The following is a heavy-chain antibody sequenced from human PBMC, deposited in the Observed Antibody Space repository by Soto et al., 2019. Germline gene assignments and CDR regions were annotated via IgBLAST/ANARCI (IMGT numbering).Heavy chain of an antibody. V-gene: IGHV1-2*04. CDR2: INPNSGGT. J-gene: IGHJ4*02. Sequence: SCKASGYTFTGYYMHWVRQAPGQGLEWMGWINPNSGGTNYAQKFQGWVTMTRDTSISTAYMELSRLRSDDTAVYYCARDLSRSSSSFYFAYWGQGTLVTVSS. CDR1: GYTFTGYY. D-gene: IGHD6-6*01. CDR3: ARDLSRSSSSFYFAY.